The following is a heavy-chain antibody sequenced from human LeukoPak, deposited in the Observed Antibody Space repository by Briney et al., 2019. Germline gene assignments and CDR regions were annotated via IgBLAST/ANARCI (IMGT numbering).Heavy chain of an antibody. J-gene: IGHJ4*02. CDR1: GRSISSFY. CDR3: AREQGIYYYDSSGFDY. D-gene: IGHD3-22*01. V-gene: IGHV4-59*01. Sequence: SQTLSLTCTVSGRSISSFYWSWIRQPPRKGLEWIGYIYYSGSTNSNPTLKSRVTISVDTSKNQFSLKLSSVTAADTAVYYCAREQGIYYYDSSGFDYWGQGTLVTVSS. CDR2: IYYSGST.